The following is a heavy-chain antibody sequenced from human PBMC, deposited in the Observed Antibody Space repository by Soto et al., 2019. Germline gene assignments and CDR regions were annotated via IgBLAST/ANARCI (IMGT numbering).Heavy chain of an antibody. Sequence: GGSLRLSCAASGFTFSDYYMSWIRQAPGKGLEWVSYISSSGTSIYHADSVKGRFTISRDNAKNSLYLQMNSLRAEDTAVYYCAGRVGATNYGMDVWGQGTTVTVSS. CDR3: AGRVGATNYGMDV. V-gene: IGHV3-11*01. J-gene: IGHJ6*02. CDR1: GFTFSDYY. D-gene: IGHD1-26*01. CDR2: ISSSGTSI.